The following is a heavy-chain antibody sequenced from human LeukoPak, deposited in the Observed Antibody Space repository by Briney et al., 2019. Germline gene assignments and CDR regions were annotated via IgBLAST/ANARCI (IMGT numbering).Heavy chain of an antibody. V-gene: IGHV3-23*01. CDR3: AKDQGSSGWQPWFDP. CDR2: ISGSGGST. CDR1: GFAFSSYA. J-gene: IGHJ5*02. D-gene: IGHD6-19*01. Sequence: GGSLRLSCVASGFAFSSYAMSWVRQAPGKGLEWVSGISGSGGSTYYADSVKGRFTISRDNSKNTLYLQMNSLRAEDTAVYYCAKDQGSSGWQPWFDPWGQGTLVTVSS.